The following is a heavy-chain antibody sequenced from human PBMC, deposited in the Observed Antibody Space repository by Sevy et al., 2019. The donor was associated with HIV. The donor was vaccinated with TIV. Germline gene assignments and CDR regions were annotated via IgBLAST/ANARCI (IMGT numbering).Heavy chain of an antibody. CDR1: GFIFSSNA. J-gene: IGHJ4*02. CDR2: ISYDGSNK. CDR3: ARVPGAVIAAGPYHFDY. Sequence: GGSLRLSCAASGFIFSSNAMHWVRQAPGKGLEWVSVISYDGSNKEYADSVKGRFTISRDNAKNTLYLQMNSPRPEDTAVYCCARVPGAVIAAGPYHFDYWGQGTLVTVSS. V-gene: IGHV3-30*04. D-gene: IGHD6-13*01.